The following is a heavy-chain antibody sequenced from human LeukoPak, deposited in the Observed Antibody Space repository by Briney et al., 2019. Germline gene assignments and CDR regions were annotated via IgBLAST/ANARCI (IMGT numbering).Heavy chain of an antibody. Sequence: PGGSLRLSCVASGFTFSSYVMTWVRQAPGKGLEWVSTVGGSGGITDYADSVKGRFTISRDNSKNTLSLQMNSLRAEDTALYHCAKVKWELSESLDIWGQGTMVTVSS. CDR1: GFTFSSYV. V-gene: IGHV3-23*01. J-gene: IGHJ3*02. CDR3: AKVKWELSESLDI. CDR2: VGGSGGIT. D-gene: IGHD1-26*01.